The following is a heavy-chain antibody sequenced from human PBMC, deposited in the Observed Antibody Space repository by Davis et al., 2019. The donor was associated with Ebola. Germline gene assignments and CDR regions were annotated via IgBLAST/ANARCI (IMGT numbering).Heavy chain of an antibody. CDR3: ARDPEYGAGMDV. CDR1: GFTFSSYG. J-gene: IGHJ6*02. V-gene: IGHV3-21*01. CDR2: ISSSSSYI. D-gene: IGHD4-17*01. Sequence: GESLKISCAASGFTFSSYGMHWVRQAPGKGLEWVSSISSSSSYIYYADSVKGRFTISRDNAKNSLYLQMNSLRAEDTAVYYCARDPEYGAGMDVWGQGTTVTVSS.